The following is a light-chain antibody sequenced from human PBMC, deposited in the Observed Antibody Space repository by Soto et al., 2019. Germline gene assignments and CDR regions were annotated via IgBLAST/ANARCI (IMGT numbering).Light chain of an antibody. Sequence: EIVLTQSPGTLSLSPGERATLSCRASQSVSSKYLVWYQQRPGQAPRLLIYGASSRATGIPDRFNGRGSGTDFTLTISRLEPEDFAVYYCQQYHWAPDTFGQGTRLEMK. CDR1: QSVSSKY. CDR2: GAS. V-gene: IGKV3-20*01. CDR3: QQYHWAPDT. J-gene: IGKJ5*01.